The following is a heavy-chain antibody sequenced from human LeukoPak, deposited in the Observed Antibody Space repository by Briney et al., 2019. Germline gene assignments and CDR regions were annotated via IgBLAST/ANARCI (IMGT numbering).Heavy chain of an antibody. Sequence: PGGSLRLSCAASGFTFSNYGMHWVRQAPGKGLEWVALISYDGSNKYYTDSVKGRLTISRDNSKDTLFLQMNSLRAEDTAVYYCAREGPRGNSQFDYWGQGTLVTVSS. CDR2: ISYDGSNK. V-gene: IGHV3-33*01. D-gene: IGHD2/OR15-2a*01. J-gene: IGHJ4*02. CDR3: AREGPRGNSQFDY. CDR1: GFTFSNYG.